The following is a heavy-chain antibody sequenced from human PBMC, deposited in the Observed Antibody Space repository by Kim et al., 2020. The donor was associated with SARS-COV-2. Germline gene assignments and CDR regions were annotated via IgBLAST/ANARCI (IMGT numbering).Heavy chain of an antibody. CDR1: GFTFSSYG. CDR2: IWYDGSNK. CDR3: ARDGVQLWLRTRQYYFDY. V-gene: IGHV3-33*01. Sequence: GGSLRLSCAASGFTFSSYGMHWVRQAPGKGLEWVAVIWYDGSNKYYADSVKGRFTISRDNSKNTLYLQMNSLRAEDTAVYYCARDGVQLWLRTRQYYFDYWGQGTLFTVSS. D-gene: IGHD5-18*01. J-gene: IGHJ4*02.